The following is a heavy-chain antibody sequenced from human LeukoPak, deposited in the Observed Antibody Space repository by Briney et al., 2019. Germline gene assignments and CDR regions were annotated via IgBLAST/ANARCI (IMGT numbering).Heavy chain of an antibody. CDR3: ARDSRYSGYDWVPGY. V-gene: IGHV3-21*01. J-gene: IGHJ4*02. CDR1: GFTFSSYA. Sequence: GGSLRLSCAASGFTFSSYAMSWVRQAPGKGLEWVSSISSSSSYIYYADSVKGRFTISRDNAKNSLYLQMNSLRAEDTAVYYCARDSRYSGYDWVPGYWGQGTLVTVSS. CDR2: ISSSSSYI. D-gene: IGHD5-12*01.